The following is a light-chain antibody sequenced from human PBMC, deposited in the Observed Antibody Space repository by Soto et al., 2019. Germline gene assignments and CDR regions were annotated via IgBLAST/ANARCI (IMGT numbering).Light chain of an antibody. CDR3: SSYTSTMANV. V-gene: IGLV2-14*03. CDR1: SSDVGGFNS. J-gene: IGLJ1*01. CDR2: DVV. Sequence: QSALTQTASVSGSPGQSITISCTGTSSDVGGFNSVSWYQLRPGTAPKLILYDVVDRPSGVSYRFSGSKSGNTASLTISGLQAADEADYFCSSYTSTMANVFGRGTKVTVL.